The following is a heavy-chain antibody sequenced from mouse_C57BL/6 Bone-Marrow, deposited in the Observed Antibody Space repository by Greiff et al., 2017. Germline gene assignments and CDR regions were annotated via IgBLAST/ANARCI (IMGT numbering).Heavy chain of an antibody. D-gene: IGHD1-1*01. Sequence: QVQLQQPGAELVMPGASVKLSCKASGYTFTSYWMHWVKQRPGQGLEWIGDINPSDGNTYYNQKFKGKSTLTVDKSSSTAYMQLRSLTSADSAVCYCERSSEYDYGDYRGQGNQVNVAA. CDR1: GYTFTSYW. CDR2: INPSDGNT. V-gene: IGHV1-69*01. J-gene: IGHJ3*01. CDR3: ERSSEYDYGDY.